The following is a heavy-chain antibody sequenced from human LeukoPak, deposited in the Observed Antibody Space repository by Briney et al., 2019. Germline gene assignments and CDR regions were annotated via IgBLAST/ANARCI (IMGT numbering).Heavy chain of an antibody. CDR3: TNDGAYYDSSTDAFDI. J-gene: IGHJ3*02. D-gene: IGHD3-22*01. V-gene: IGHV3-21*04. CDR2: ISSGSTYM. CDR1: GFTFSNYS. Sequence: PGGSLRLSCAVSGFTFSNYSMNWVRQAPGKGLEWVSSISSGSTYMYYADSVKGRFIISRDNSKNTLYLQMNSLRAEDTAVYYCTNDGAYYDSSTDAFDIWGQGTMVTVSS.